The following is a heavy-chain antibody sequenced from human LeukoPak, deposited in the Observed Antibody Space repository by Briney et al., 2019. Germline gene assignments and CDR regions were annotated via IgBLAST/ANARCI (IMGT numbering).Heavy chain of an antibody. Sequence: ASVKVSCKASGYTFTSYYMHWVRQAPGQGLEWMGIINPSGGSTSYAQKFQGRVTMTRDTSTSTVYMELSSLRSEDTAVYYCARDSTTVTTYYYYGMDVWGQGTTVTVSS. CDR1: GYTFTSYY. D-gene: IGHD4-17*01. CDR3: ARDSTTVTTYYYYGMDV. CDR2: INPSGGST. J-gene: IGHJ6*02. V-gene: IGHV1-46*01.